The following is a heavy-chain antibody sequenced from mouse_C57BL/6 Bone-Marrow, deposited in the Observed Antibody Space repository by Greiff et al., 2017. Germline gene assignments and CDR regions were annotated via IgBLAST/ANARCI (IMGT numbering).Heavy chain of an antibody. CDR3: ARRKGLDMEY. D-gene: IGHD2-13*01. CDR2: IYPGDGDT. J-gene: IGHJ4*01. V-gene: IGHV1-82*01. CDR1: GYAFSSSW. Sequence: QVQLQQSGPELVKPGASVKISCKASGYAFSSSWMNWVKQRPGQGLEWIGRIYPGDGDTNYNGKFKGKATLTADKSSSTAYMQLSSLTSEHSAVYFCARRKGLDMEYWGKGTSVTVSS.